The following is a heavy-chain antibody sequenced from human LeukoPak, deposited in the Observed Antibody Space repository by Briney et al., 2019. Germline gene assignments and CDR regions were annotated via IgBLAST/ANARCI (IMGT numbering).Heavy chain of an antibody. CDR1: GFTFSSYS. Sequence: GGSLRLSCAASGFTFSSYSMNWVRQAPGKGLEWVSSISSSSSYIYYADSVKGRFTISRDNAKNSLYLQMNSLRAEDTAVYYCARSPRERVSDYWGQGTLVTVSS. D-gene: IGHD3-10*01. J-gene: IGHJ4*02. V-gene: IGHV3-21*01. CDR2: ISSSSSYI. CDR3: ARSPRERVSDY.